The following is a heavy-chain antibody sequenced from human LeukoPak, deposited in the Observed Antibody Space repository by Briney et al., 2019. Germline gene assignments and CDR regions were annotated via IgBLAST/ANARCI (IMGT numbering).Heavy chain of an antibody. CDR1: GYTFTSYG. V-gene: IGHV1-69*13. CDR3: ARSSTPQEDYYGMDV. CDR2: IIPIFGTA. Sequence: GASVKVSCKASGYTFTSYGISWVRQAPGQGLEWMGGIIPIFGTANYAQKFQGRVTITADESTSTAYMELSSLRSEDTAVYYCARSSTPQEDYYGMDVWGQGTTVTVSS. J-gene: IGHJ6*02.